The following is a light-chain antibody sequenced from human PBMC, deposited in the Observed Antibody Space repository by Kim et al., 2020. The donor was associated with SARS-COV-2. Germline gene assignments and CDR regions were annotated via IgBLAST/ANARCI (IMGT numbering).Light chain of an antibody. CDR2: DAS. Sequence: EIQMTQSPSFLSASVGDSVTITCQASQDIGDHLNWYQQKPGKAPKLLIYDASILETGVPSGISGSGSGTDFSFTINSLQPEDIATYYCQQSHNLPLTFGGGTKVDIK. CDR1: QDIGDH. V-gene: IGKV1-33*01. CDR3: QQSHNLPLT. J-gene: IGKJ4*01.